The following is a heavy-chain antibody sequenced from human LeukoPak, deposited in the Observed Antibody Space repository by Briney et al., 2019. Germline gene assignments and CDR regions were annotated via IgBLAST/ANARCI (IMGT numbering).Heavy chain of an antibody. D-gene: IGHD3-9*01. CDR3: ARLMRELRYFDPYNY. J-gene: IGHJ4*02. V-gene: IGHV4-59*01. CDR1: GGSISSYY. Sequence: PSETLSLTCTVSGGSISSYYWSWIRQPPGKGLEWIGYIYYSGSTNYSPSLKSRVTMSVDTSKNQFSLKLSSLTAADTAVYYCARLMRELRYFDPYNYWGQGTLVTVSS. CDR2: IYYSGST.